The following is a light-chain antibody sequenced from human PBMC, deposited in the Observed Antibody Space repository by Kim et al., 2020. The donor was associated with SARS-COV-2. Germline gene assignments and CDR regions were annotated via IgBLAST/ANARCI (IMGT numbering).Light chain of an antibody. Sequence: LSPGERATLSCRASQSVTRFLTWYQQQPGQAPRLLIYDASNRATGIPARFSGSGSGTDFTLTISSLEPEDFAVYYCQQRSNWPLTFGGGTKVDIK. CDR2: DAS. CDR3: QQRSNWPLT. J-gene: IGKJ4*01. CDR1: QSVTRF. V-gene: IGKV3-11*01.